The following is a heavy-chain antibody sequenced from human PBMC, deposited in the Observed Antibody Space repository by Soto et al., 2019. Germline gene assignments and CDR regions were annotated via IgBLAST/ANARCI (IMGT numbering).Heavy chain of an antibody. Sequence: GASVKVSCKVSGYTLTELSMHWVRQAPGKGLEWMGGFDPEDGETIYAQKFQGRVTMTEDTSTDTVYMELSSLRSEDTAVYYCATLGYCTNGVCRDYYYYYGMDVWGQGTTVTVSS. D-gene: IGHD2-8*01. CDR2: FDPEDGET. V-gene: IGHV1-24*01. CDR3: ATLGYCTNGVCRDYYYYYGMDV. CDR1: GYTLTELS. J-gene: IGHJ6*02.